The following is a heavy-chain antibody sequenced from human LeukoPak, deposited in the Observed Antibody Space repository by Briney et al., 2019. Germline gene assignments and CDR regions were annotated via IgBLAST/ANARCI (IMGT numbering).Heavy chain of an antibody. CDR3: ARDLQPRGYSYGLSGY. CDR2: INPNSGGT. V-gene: IGHV1-2*06. J-gene: IGHJ4*02. Sequence: ASVKVSCKASGYTFTGYYMHWVRQAPGQGLEWMGRINPNSGGTNYAQKFQGRVTMTRDTSISTAYMELSRLGSDDTAVYYCARDLQPRGYSYGLSGYWGQGTLVTVSS. CDR1: GYTFTGYY. D-gene: IGHD5-18*01.